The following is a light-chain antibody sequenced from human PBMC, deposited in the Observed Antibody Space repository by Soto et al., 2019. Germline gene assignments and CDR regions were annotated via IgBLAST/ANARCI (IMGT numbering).Light chain of an antibody. J-gene: IGLJ2*01. Sequence: QSVLTQPASVSGSPGQPITISCSGSTSDIGAYNYVSWYQQHPGKAPKLLIYDVSYRPSGISDRFSGSKSGNTASLTISGLQPEDEADYYCSSYGASRILFGAGTKLTVL. CDR3: SSYGASRIL. CDR2: DVS. V-gene: IGLV2-14*03. CDR1: TSDIGAYNY.